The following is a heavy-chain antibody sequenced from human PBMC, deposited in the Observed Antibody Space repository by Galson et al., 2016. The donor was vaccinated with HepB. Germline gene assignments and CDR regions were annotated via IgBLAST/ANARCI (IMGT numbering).Heavy chain of an antibody. V-gene: IGHV1-18*04. J-gene: IGHJ4*02. CDR3: ARGRLFGDYSY. CDR1: GYTFSNYG. Sequence: SVKVSCKASGYTFSNYGISWVRQAPRQGLEWMGWISAYNGNTNYPPRLQGRVTMTTDTSTSTAYMDLRSLRSDDTAVYYCARGRLFGDYSYWGQGTLITVSS. D-gene: IGHD4-17*01. CDR2: ISAYNGNT.